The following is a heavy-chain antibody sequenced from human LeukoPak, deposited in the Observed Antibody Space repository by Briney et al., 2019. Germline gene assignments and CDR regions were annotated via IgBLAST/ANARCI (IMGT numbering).Heavy chain of an antibody. D-gene: IGHD3-22*01. CDR2: ISSSSSTI. J-gene: IGHJ4*02. V-gene: IGHV3-48*02. Sequence: GGSLRLSCAASAFTLSSYRMNWVRQAPGKGLEWVSYISSSSSTIYYADSVKGRFTISRDNAKNSLYLQMNSLRDEESFVYNCVRDFVIVAPSALWGQGTLVTVSS. CDR1: AFTLSSYR. CDR3: VRDFVIVAPSAL.